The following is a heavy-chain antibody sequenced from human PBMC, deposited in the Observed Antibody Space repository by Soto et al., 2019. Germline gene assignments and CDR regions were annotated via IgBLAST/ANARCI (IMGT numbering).Heavy chain of an antibody. V-gene: IGHV4-59*03. CDR3: VSSRTAVFGDALDI. J-gene: IGHJ3*02. Sequence: SETLSLTCSVSGGSISSYFKSWIRQAPGKGLEWIGCIYDSGDANYNPSLKSRVAISLDTSKNQFSLKLSSVTAADAAVYYCVSSRTAVFGDALDIWALGTMVTVS. D-gene: IGHD2-21*02. CDR2: IYDSGDA. CDR1: GGSISSYF.